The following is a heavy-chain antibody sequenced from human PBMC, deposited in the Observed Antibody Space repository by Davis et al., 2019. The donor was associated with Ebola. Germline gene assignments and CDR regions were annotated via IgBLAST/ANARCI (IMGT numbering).Heavy chain of an antibody. D-gene: IGHD2/OR15-2a*01. J-gene: IGHJ6*03. CDR2: VIHTGNT. CDR3: ARGRMWNMGYYYYMDV. V-gene: IGHV4/OR15-8*02. CDR1: CASVSSGNR. Sequence: PSETLSLTCTASCASVSSGNRWNWVRQSPGNGLEWIGEVIHTGNTDYNPSFRGRVSMSIDQSKNQFSLNLNSVTAADTALYYCARGRMWNMGYYYYMDVWGKGTTVTVSS.